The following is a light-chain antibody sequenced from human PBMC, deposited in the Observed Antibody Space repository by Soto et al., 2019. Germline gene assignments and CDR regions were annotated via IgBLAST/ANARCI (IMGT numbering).Light chain of an antibody. CDR1: SSDVGGYNY. CDR3: SSYTSSSIDYV. J-gene: IGLJ1*01. Sequence: QSALTQPASVSGSPGQSITISCTGTSSDVGGYNYVSWYQQHPGKAPKLMIYEVSNRPSGVSNRFSGSKSGNTASLTISGLQADDEAAYYCSSYTSSSIDYVFGTGTKLTVL. V-gene: IGLV2-14*01. CDR2: EVS.